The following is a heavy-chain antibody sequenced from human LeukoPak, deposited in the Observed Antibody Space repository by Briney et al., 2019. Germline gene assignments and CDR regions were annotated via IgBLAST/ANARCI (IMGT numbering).Heavy chain of an antibody. V-gene: IGHV3-30*04. CDR1: GFTFSSYA. J-gene: IGHJ4*02. CDR2: ISYDGNNK. Sequence: GSLRLSCAASGFTFSSYAMHWVRQSAGKGLEWVALISYDGNNKYYADSVKGRFTISRDNSKNTVNLQMNSLRAEDTAVYYCARTLLRGTDAFDYWGQGTLVTVSP. D-gene: IGHD1-7*01. CDR3: ARTLLRGTDAFDY.